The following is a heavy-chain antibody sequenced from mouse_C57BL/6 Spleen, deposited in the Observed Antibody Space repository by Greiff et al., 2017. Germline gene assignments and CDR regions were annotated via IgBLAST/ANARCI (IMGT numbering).Heavy chain of an antibody. CDR3: ARSSNYLAWFAY. CDR1: GYTFTSYW. Sequence: QVQLQQPGAELVKPGASVKMSCKASGYTFTSYWITWVKQRPGQGLEWIGDIYPGSGSTNYNEKFKSKATLTVDTSSSTAYMQLSSLTSEDSAVYYCARSSNYLAWFAYWGQGTLSLSLQ. CDR2: IYPGSGST. V-gene: IGHV1-55*01. D-gene: IGHD2-5*01. J-gene: IGHJ3*01.